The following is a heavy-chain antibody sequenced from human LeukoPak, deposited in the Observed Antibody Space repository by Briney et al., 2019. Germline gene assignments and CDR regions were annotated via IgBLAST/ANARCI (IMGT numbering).Heavy chain of an antibody. V-gene: IGHV4-39*07. D-gene: IGHD4-17*01. CDR1: GGSISSSSYY. CDR3: ARGTTVTPNDY. J-gene: IGHJ4*02. Sequence: NTSETLSLTCTVSGGSISSSSYYWGWIRQPPGKGLESIGSIYYSGSTYYNPSLKSRVTISVDTSKNQFSLKLSSVTAADTAVYYCARGTTVTPNDYWGQGALVTVSS. CDR2: IYYSGST.